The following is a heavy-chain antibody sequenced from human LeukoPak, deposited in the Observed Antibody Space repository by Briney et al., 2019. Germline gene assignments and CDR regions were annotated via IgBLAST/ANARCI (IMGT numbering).Heavy chain of an antibody. CDR1: GFTFTNAW. D-gene: IGHD4-11*01. Sequence: PGRSLRLSCAASGFTFTNAWMSWVRHAPGKGLECVGRIKSKAYGGTTDYAAPVKGRFTISRDDSKNTLYLHMNSLKTEDTAVYYCTTDQASVTTRGARRFYYYYMDVWDKGTTVTVSS. CDR3: TTDQASVTTRGARRFYYYYMDV. J-gene: IGHJ6*03. CDR2: IKSKAYGGTT. V-gene: IGHV3-15*01.